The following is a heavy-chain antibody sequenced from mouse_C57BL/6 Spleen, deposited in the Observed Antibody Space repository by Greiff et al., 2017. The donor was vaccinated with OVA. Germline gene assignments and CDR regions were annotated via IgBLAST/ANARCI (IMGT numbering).Heavy chain of an antibody. CDR2: IYPGSGST. CDR3: AKEDYGNYVWFAY. V-gene: IGHV1-55*01. CDR1: GYTFTSYW. J-gene: IGHJ3*01. D-gene: IGHD2-1*01. Sequence: QVQLQQPGAELVKPGASVKMSCKASGYTFTSYWITWVKQRPGQGLEWIGDIYPGSGSTKYNEKFKSKATLTVDTSSSTAYMQLSSLTSEDSAVYYCAKEDYGNYVWFAYWGQGTLVTVSA.